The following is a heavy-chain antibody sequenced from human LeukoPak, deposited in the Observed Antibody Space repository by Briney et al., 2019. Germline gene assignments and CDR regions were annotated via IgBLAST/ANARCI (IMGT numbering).Heavy chain of an antibody. CDR2: IYYSGST. CDR1: GGSISSSSYY. Sequence: SETLSLTCTASGGSISSSSYYWGWIRQPPGKGLYWIGSIYYSGSTYYNPSLKSRVTISVDTSKNQFSLKLSSVTAADTAVYYCARLPYDSSAGGVWGQGTMVTVSS. J-gene: IGHJ3*01. CDR3: ARLPYDSSAGGV. V-gene: IGHV4-39*01. D-gene: IGHD3-22*01.